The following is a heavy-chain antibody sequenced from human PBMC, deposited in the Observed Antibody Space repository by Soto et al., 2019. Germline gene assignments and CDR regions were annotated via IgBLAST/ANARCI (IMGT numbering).Heavy chain of an antibody. V-gene: IGHV1-69*06. Sequence: QVQLVQSGAEVKKPGSSVKVSCKASGGTFGSYAISWVRQAPGQGLEWMGGIIPIFGTANYAQKFQGRVTITADKSTSTAYMELSSLRSEDTAVYYCARANYYDSSGPGEGWFDPWGQGTLVTVSS. CDR1: GGTFGSYA. D-gene: IGHD3-22*01. J-gene: IGHJ5*02. CDR2: IIPIFGTA. CDR3: ARANYYDSSGPGEGWFDP.